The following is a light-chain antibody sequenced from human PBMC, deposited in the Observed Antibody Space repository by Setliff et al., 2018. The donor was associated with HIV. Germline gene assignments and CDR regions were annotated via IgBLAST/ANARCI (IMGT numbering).Light chain of an antibody. V-gene: IGLV2-23*02. CDR1: NSNIGTYNL. CDR3: CSYAGRNTFHMI. CDR2: EDN. Sequence: QSALTQPAAVSGSPGQSITISCTGSNSNIGTYNLVSWYQQVPGRAPRLMIFEDNKRPSGVSDRFSGSKSGYTASLTISGLQPGDVADYYCCSYAGRNTFHMIFGGGTKVTVL. J-gene: IGLJ2*01.